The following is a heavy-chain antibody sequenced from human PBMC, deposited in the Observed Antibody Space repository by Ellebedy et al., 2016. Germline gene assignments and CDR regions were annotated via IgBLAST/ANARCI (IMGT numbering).Heavy chain of an antibody. CDR1: GFTFSSYW. Sequence: GESLKISCAASGFTFSSYWMHWVRQAPGKGLVWVSRINSDGSSTNYADSVQGRFTISRDNAKNTLFLQMNSLRAEDTAVYYCARRVGSGSPPYYFDYWGQGTLVTVSS. CDR2: INSDGSST. V-gene: IGHV3-74*01. D-gene: IGHD3-10*01. CDR3: ARRVGSGSPPYYFDY. J-gene: IGHJ4*02.